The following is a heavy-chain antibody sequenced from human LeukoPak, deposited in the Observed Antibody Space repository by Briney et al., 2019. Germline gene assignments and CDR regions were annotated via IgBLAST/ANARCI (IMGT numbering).Heavy chain of an antibody. Sequence: PSETLSLTCTVPGDSVSSGSYYWSWIRQPPGKGLDWIGYIYYSGSTKYKPSLKSRVTISVDTSKNQFSLKLSSVTAADTAVYYCARLGGGDDYWGQGTLVTVSS. CDR3: ARLGGGDDY. D-gene: IGHD3-16*01. CDR1: GDSVSSGSYY. V-gene: IGHV4-61*01. CDR2: IYYSGST. J-gene: IGHJ4*02.